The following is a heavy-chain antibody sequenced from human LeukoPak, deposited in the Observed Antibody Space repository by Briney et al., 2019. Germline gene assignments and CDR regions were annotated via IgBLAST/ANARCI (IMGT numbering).Heavy chain of an antibody. V-gene: IGHV1-69*13. Sequence: ASVKVSCKAFGGTFSSYAISWVRQAPGQGLEWMGGIIPIFGTANYAQKFQGRVTITADESTSTAYMELSSLRSEDTAVYYRARGGANCSGGRCPLNWFDPWGQGTPVTVSS. CDR2: IIPIFGTA. D-gene: IGHD2-15*01. J-gene: IGHJ5*02. CDR3: ARGGANCSGGRCPLNWFDP. CDR1: GGTFSSYA.